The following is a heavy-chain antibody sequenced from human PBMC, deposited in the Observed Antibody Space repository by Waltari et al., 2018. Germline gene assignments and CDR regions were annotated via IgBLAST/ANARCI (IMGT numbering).Heavy chain of an antibody. CDR1: GYNLNNYW. V-gene: IGHV5-51*01. J-gene: IGHJ4*01. D-gene: IGHD3-22*01. CDR3: ARDGGYDSRGLFDY. CDR2: IYPCNPNT. Sequence: EVQLVQSGAAVNKPGESLKISCTGSGYNLNNYWIGWVRQMPGKGLAWLGIIYPCNPNTRYSPSFQGQVTISADKSTGAAYLQWNSLKASDSAMYYCARDGGYDSRGLFDYWGHGTLVTVSA.